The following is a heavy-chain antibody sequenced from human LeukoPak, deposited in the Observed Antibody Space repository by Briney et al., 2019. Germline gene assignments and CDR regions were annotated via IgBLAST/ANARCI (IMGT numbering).Heavy chain of an antibody. J-gene: IGHJ4*02. V-gene: IGHV3-15*01. D-gene: IGHD3-3*01. Sequence: GGSLRLSCAASGFTFSSYGMSWVRQAPGKGLEWVGRIKSKTDGGTTDYAAPVKGRFTISRDDSKNTLYLQMNSLKTEDTAVYYCTATMYDFWSGYYFDYWGQGTLVTVSS. CDR2: IKSKTDGGTT. CDR1: GFTFSSYG. CDR3: TATMYDFWSGYYFDY.